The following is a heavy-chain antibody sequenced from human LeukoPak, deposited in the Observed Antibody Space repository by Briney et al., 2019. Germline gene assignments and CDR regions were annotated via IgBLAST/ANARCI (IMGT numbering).Heavy chain of an antibody. CDR1: GYTFTSYA. J-gene: IGHJ5*02. CDR2: IYTNTGNP. Sequence: ASVKLTCKASGYTFTSYAMNWVRQAPGQGLVWMGFIYTNTGNPTYAQGFTGRFVFSLDTSVSTAYLQISSLKAEDTAVYYCARETRPSDYDNRAWFDPWGQGTLVTVSS. D-gene: IGHD3-22*01. CDR3: ARETRPSDYDNRAWFDP. V-gene: IGHV7-4-1*02.